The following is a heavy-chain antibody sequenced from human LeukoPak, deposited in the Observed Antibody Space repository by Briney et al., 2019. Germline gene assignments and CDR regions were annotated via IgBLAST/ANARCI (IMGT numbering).Heavy chain of an antibody. CDR1: GFTFSSYG. D-gene: IGHD1-1*01. CDR3: AKDGGTVCHVINYSFGS. CDR2: IWYDGSNK. V-gene: IGHV3-33*06. J-gene: IGHJ4*02. Sequence: PGGSLRLSCAASGFTFSSYGMHWVRQAPGKGLEWVAVIWYDGSNKYYADSVKGRFTISRDNSKNTLYLRMNSLRAEDTAVYYCAKDGGTVCHVINYSFGSWGQGTLVSVSS.